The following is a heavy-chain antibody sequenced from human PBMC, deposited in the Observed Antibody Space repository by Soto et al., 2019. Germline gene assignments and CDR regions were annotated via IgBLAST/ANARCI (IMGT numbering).Heavy chain of an antibody. CDR2: IYYSGST. J-gene: IGHJ3*01. Sequence: SETLSLTCTVSGGSISSYYWSWIRQPPGKGLEWIGYIYYSGSTNYNPSLKSRVSISVDTSKNQFSLKLSSVAAADTAMYYCARKIGYCNGGRCHGHYALDVWGQGTMVTVSS. CDR1: GGSISSYY. CDR3: ARKIGYCNGGRCHGHYALDV. V-gene: IGHV4-59*08. D-gene: IGHD2-15*01.